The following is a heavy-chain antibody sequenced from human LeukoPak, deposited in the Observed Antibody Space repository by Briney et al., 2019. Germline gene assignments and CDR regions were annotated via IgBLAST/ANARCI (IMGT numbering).Heavy chain of an antibody. D-gene: IGHD2-15*01. V-gene: IGHV1-2*02. J-gene: IGHJ5*02. CDR1: GYTFTGYY. CDR2: INANSGGT. Sequence: ASVKVSCKASGYTFTGYYMHWVRQAPGQGLEWMGWINANSGGTNYAQKFQGRVTMTRDTSISTAYMELSRLRSDDTAVYYCARGPPPYCSGGSCYPFDPWGQGTLVTVSS. CDR3: ARGPPPYCSGGSCYPFDP.